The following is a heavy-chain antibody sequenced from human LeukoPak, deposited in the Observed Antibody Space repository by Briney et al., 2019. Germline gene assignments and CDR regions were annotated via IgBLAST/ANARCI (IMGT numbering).Heavy chain of an antibody. J-gene: IGHJ4*02. Sequence: PGGSLRLSCAASGITFSSYAMSWVRQAPGKGLEWVSAISGGGVSTYYADSVKGRFTISRDNSKNTLYLQMNSLIGEDTAVYYCARRGSSWYFDYWGQRTLVTVSS. V-gene: IGHV3-23*01. CDR1: GITFSSYA. CDR2: ISGGGVST. CDR3: ARRGSSWYFDY. D-gene: IGHD6-13*01.